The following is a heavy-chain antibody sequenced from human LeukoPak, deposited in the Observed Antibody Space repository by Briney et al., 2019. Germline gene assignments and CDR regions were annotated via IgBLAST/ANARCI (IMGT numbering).Heavy chain of an antibody. CDR3: TRDPNGDHVGAFDM. Sequence: GGPLRLSCAASGIIFNTYAMTWVRQAPGKGLEWVSSIRGSGGGTDYADSVKGRFTISRDNSRDTLFLQMNSLRAEDTALYYCTRDPNGDHVGAFDMCGPGTMVTVSS. V-gene: IGHV3-23*01. J-gene: IGHJ3*02. CDR1: GIIFNTYA. CDR2: IRGSGGGT. D-gene: IGHD4-17*01.